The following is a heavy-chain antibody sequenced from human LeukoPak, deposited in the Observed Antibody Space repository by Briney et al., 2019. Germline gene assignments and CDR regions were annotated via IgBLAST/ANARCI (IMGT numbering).Heavy chain of an antibody. V-gene: IGHV1-2*06. Sequence: GASVKVSCRASGYTFTGYYMFWLRQAPGQGLELMGRINPNSGGTNYAQKFQGRVTMTRDTSITTAYMELSSLRSDDTAVYYCARDLPSPTISVADDYWGQGTLVIVSS. J-gene: IGHJ4*02. D-gene: IGHD6-19*01. CDR1: GYTFTGYY. CDR3: ARDLPSPTISVADDY. CDR2: INPNSGGT.